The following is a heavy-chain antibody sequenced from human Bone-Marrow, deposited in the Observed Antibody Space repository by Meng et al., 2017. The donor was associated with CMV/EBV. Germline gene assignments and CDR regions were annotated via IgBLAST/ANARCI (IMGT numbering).Heavy chain of an antibody. V-gene: IGHV3-48*04. CDR1: GFTFSSYS. Sequence: GESLKISCAASGFTFSSYSMNWVRQAPGKGLEWVSYISSSSSTIYYADSVKGRFTISRDNAKNSLYLQMNSLRAEDTAVYYCARDRGVVVPAAIVLDYWGQGTLVTASS. J-gene: IGHJ4*02. CDR3: ARDRGVVVPAAIVLDY. D-gene: IGHD2-2*02. CDR2: ISSSSSTI.